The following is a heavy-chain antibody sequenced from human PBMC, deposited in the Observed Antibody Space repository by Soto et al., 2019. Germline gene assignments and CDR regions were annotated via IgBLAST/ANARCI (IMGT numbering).Heavy chain of an antibody. CDR3: ARMSGTYYVPDY. D-gene: IGHD1-26*01. CDR2: IYTSGST. V-gene: IGHV4-31*01. J-gene: IGHJ4*02. CDR1: NASIASSGYY. Sequence: QVQLQESGPRLVEASQTLSLTSTVANASIASSGYYWSWVRQPPGKWLEWIGHIYTSGSTFYRPSFPRTMTMSVDTSRNQFSLTLRSVSAADTAVYVCARMSGTYYVPDYWGQGTLVTVSS.